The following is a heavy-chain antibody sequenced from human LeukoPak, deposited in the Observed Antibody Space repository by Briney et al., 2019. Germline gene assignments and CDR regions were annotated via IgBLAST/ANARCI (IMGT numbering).Heavy chain of an antibody. D-gene: IGHD3-22*01. CDR1: GYTFTSYY. V-gene: IGHV1-46*01. Sequence: GASVKVSCKASGYTFTSYYMHWVRQAPGQGLEWMGIIYPSGGSTSYAQKFQGRVTMTRDTSTSTVYMELSSLRSEDTAVYYCARGHYYYDRSGYYYFDYWGQGTLVTVSS. CDR3: ARGHYYYDRSGYYYFDY. J-gene: IGHJ4*02. CDR2: IYPSGGST.